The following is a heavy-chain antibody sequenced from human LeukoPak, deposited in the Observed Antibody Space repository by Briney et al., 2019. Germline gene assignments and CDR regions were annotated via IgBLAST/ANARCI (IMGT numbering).Heavy chain of an antibody. V-gene: IGHV3-21*01. CDR1: GFTFSSYS. D-gene: IGHD4-17*01. CDR2: ISSSSSYI. CDR3: ARDRDVYGDYGGAFDI. Sequence: GGSLRLSCAASGFTFSSYSMNWVRQAPGKGLEWVSSISSSSSYIYYADSVKGRFTIPRDNAKNSLYLQMNSLRAEDTAVYYCARDRDVYGDYGGAFDIWGQGTMVTVSS. J-gene: IGHJ3*02.